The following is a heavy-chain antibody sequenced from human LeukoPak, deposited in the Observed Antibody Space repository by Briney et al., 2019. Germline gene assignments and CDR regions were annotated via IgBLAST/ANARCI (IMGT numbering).Heavy chain of an antibody. CDR2: IYPGDSDT. Sequence: PGESLKISCKGSGYSFTSYWIGWVRQMPGKGLEWMGIIYPGDSDTRYSPSFQGQVTISADKSISTAYLQWSSLKASDTAMYYCARLFGIAAAGTTYYYYYMDVWGKGTTVTISS. CDR1: GYSFTSYW. D-gene: IGHD6-13*01. CDR3: ARLFGIAAAGTTYYYYYMDV. J-gene: IGHJ6*03. V-gene: IGHV5-51*01.